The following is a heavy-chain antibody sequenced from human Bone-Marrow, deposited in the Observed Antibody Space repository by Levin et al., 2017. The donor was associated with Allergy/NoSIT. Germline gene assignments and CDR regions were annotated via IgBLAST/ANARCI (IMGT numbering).Heavy chain of an antibody. Sequence: ASVKVSCKASGYTFTSYYMHWVRQAPGQGLEWMGIINPSGGSTSYAQKFQGRVTMTRDTSTSTVYMELSSLRSEDTAVYYCARGKLGQQLVQAGFDPWGQGTLVTVSS. CDR3: ARGKLGQQLVQAGFDP. J-gene: IGHJ5*02. D-gene: IGHD6-13*01. CDR1: GYTFTSYY. CDR2: INPSGGST. V-gene: IGHV1-46*01.